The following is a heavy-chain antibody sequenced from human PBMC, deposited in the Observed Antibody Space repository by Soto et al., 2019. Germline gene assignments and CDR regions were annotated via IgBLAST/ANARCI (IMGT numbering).Heavy chain of an antibody. CDR1: GYTFTSYA. Sequence: ASVKVSCKASGYTFTSYAIVWVRQAPGQGLEWMGWINVYNGNTKYAQKFQGRVTMTTDTSTSTVYMELRSLTSDDTAVYYCARDGVAVTTAISGYWGQGTLVTVSS. D-gene: IGHD4-4*01. CDR2: INVYNGNT. CDR3: ARDGVAVTTAISGY. J-gene: IGHJ4*02. V-gene: IGHV1-18*01.